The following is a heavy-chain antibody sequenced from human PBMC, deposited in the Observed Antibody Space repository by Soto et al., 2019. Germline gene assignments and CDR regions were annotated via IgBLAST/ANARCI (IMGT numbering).Heavy chain of an antibody. V-gene: IGHV4-4*09. D-gene: IGHD6-13*01. J-gene: IGHJ4*02. CDR3: ARSVATPGTNIDF. CDR2: IYFSGCT. CDR1: GGSMDGYD. Sequence: SDTLSLTCSVSGGSMDGYDWSWIRQTPGQGLEWLGFIYFSGCTRYSTSLMSRLTISLDKAKRQFSMSLSSVTAADTAVYYCARSVATPGTNIDFWGQGTLVTVS.